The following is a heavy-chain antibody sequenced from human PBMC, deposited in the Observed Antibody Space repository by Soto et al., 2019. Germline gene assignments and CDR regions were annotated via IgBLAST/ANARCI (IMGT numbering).Heavy chain of an antibody. CDR2: ISYSGST. CDR1: GGSISSGNYY. CDR3: ATMGTPATGLYYFDY. V-gene: IGHV4-30-4*01. Sequence: QVQLQELGPGLVKPSQTLSLTCTVSGGSISSGNYYWSWIRQPPGKGLEWIGFISYSGSTYYSASLKSRFTISVDTSKNQFSLNLSFVTAADTAVYYCATMGTPATGLYYFDYWGQGTLVTVSS. D-gene: IGHD1-7*01. J-gene: IGHJ4*02.